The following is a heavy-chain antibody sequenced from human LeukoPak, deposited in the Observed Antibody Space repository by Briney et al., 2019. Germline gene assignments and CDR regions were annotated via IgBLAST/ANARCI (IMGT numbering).Heavy chain of an antibody. Sequence: GGSLRLSCAASGFTFSSYSMNWVRQAPGKGLEWVSSISSSSSYIYYADSVKGRFTISRDNAKNSLYLQMNSLRAEDTAAYYCARDQGTVTNYWGQGTLVTVSS. V-gene: IGHV3-21*01. D-gene: IGHD4-11*01. CDR1: GFTFSSYS. J-gene: IGHJ4*02. CDR2: ISSSSSYI. CDR3: ARDQGTVTNY.